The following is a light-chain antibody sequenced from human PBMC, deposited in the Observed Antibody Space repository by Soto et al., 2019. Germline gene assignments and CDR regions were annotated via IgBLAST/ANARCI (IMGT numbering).Light chain of an antibody. J-gene: IGKJ4*01. V-gene: IGKV3-15*01. CDR3: QQYNNWPLT. CDR2: GAS. Sequence: EIVMTQSPATLSVSPGERATLPCRASQSGCNNLAWYQQRPGQAPRLLIYGASTRATGIPARFSGSGSGTEFTLTVSSLQSEDFAVYYCQQYNNWPLTFGGGTKVEIK. CDR1: QSGCNN.